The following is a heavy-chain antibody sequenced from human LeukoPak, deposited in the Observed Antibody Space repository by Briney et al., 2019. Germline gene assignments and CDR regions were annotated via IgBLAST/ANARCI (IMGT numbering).Heavy chain of an antibody. CDR2: IYYSGST. Sequence: TSQTLSLTCTVSGGSISSGGYYWSWIRQHPGKGLEWIGYIYYSGSTYYNPSLKSRVTISVDTSKNQFSLKLSSVTAADTAVYYCARLYSSSWYPPGYYYYGMDVWGQGTTVTVSS. CDR1: GGSISSGGYY. J-gene: IGHJ6*02. CDR3: ARLYSSSWYPPGYYYYGMDV. D-gene: IGHD6-13*01. V-gene: IGHV4-31*03.